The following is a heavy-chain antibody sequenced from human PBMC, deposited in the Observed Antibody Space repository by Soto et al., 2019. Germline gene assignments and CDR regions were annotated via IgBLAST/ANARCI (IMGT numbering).Heavy chain of an antibody. J-gene: IGHJ4*02. D-gene: IGHD1-26*01. CDR1: GFTFSSYG. Sequence: PGGSLRLSCAASGFTFSSYGMHWVRQAPGKGLEWVAVISYDGSNKYYADSVKGRFTISRDNSKNTLYLQMNSLKDEDTAVYYCTKDLRLRSHYLFADYWGQGTLVTVSS. V-gene: IGHV3-30*18. CDR2: ISYDGSNK. CDR3: TKDLRLRSHYLFADY.